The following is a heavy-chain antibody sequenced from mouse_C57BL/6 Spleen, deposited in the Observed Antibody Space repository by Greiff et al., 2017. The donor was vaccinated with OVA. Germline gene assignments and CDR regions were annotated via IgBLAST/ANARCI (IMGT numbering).Heavy chain of an antibody. Sequence: VQLQQSGPELVKPGASVKISCKASGYTFTDYYMNWVKQSHGKSLEWIGDINPNNGGTSYNQKFKGKATLTVDKSSSTAYMELRSLTSEDSAVYYCAAGGSSPFFDYWGQGTTLTVSS. J-gene: IGHJ2*01. CDR3: AAGGSSPFFDY. V-gene: IGHV1-26*01. CDR2: INPNNGGT. D-gene: IGHD1-1*01. CDR1: GYTFTDYY.